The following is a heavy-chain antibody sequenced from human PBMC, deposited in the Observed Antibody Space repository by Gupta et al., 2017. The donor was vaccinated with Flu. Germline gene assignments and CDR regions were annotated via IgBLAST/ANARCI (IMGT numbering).Heavy chain of an antibody. Sequence: QVQLQQWGAGLLKPSETLSLTCAVYGGSFSGYYWSWIRQPPGKGLEWIGEINHSGSTNYNPSLKSRVTISVDTSKNQFSLKLSSVTAADTAXYXCARNGXCSSTSCFEGGDYWGQGTLVTVSS. D-gene: IGHD2-2*03. CDR2: INHSGST. J-gene: IGHJ4*02. CDR1: GGSFSGYY. V-gene: IGHV4-34*01. CDR3: ARNGXCSSTSCFEGGDY.